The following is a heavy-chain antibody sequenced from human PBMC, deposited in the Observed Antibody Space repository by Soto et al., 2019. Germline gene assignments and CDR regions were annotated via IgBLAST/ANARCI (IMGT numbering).Heavy chain of an antibody. V-gene: IGHV4-34*01. Sequence: QVQLQQWGAGLLKPSETLSLTCAVYGGSFSGYYWSWIRQPPGKGLEWIGEINHSGSTNYNPSLKSRVTISVDASKNQFSLKLSSVTAADTAVYYCAKTASPHYYFWSAYFDYWGQGTLVTVSS. D-gene: IGHD3-3*01. CDR2: INHSGST. CDR1: GGSFSGYY. J-gene: IGHJ4*02. CDR3: AKTASPHYYFWSAYFDY.